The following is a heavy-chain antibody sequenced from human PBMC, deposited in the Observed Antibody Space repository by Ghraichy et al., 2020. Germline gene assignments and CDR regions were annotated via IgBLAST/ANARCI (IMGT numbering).Heavy chain of an antibody. V-gene: IGHV3-21*01. CDR3: VRGWMAPDY. D-gene: IGHD5-24*01. Sequence: GSLRLSCAASGFTFNSYRMTWVRQAPGEGLEWVSSISTSASSIYYADSVKGRFTISRDSAKNSLFLQMTSLRAEDTAVYYCVRGWMAPDYWGQGTLVTVSS. J-gene: IGHJ4*02. CDR2: ISTSASSI. CDR1: GFTFNSYR.